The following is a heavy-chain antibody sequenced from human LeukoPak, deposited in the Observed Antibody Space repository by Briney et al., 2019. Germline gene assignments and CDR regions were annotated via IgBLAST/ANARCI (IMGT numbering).Heavy chain of an antibody. CDR1: GFTFSNYA. J-gene: IGHJ4*02. V-gene: IGHV3-23*01. CDR3: TTPGDSGWYNH. Sequence: GGSLRLSCAATGFTFSNYAMSWVRQAPGKGLEWVSVISRNGAHPYYIDSVRDRFTVSRDNSKNIMYLQMNSLRAEDAALYYCTTPGDSGWYNHWGQGTQVAVSS. D-gene: IGHD6-19*01. CDR2: ISRNGAHP.